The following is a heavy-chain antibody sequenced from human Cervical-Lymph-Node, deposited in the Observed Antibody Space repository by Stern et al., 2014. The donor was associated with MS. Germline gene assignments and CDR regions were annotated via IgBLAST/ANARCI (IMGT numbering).Heavy chain of an antibody. CDR1: GDTFNSYS. CDR3: ARDDPDRTANYYAMDV. V-gene: IGHV1-69*04. Sequence: QDQLVQSGAEVKKPGSSVKVSCKASGDTFNSYSINWVRKAPGQRLEWMGRIIPVLGRPKYGQKFQGRVTISADKSTSTVNMEVSSLRSEDTAVYYCARDDPDRTANYYAMDVWGQGTTVIVSS. D-gene: IGHD1-14*01. CDR2: IIPVLGRP. J-gene: IGHJ6*02.